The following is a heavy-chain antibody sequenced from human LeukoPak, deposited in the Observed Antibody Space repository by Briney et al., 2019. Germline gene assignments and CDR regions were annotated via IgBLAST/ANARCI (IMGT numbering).Heavy chain of an antibody. J-gene: IGHJ4*02. CDR2: ISSSSITI. CDR3: ARVYDVLTGGLDY. D-gene: IGHD3-9*01. V-gene: IGHV3-21*01. CDR1: GFTFSSYA. Sequence: PGGSLRLSCAASGFTFSSYAMHWVRQAPGKGLEWVSFISSSSITIQYGDPVKGRFTISRNNARDILYLQMDSLRVEDTAIYYCARVYDVLTGGLDYWGQGVPVTVSS.